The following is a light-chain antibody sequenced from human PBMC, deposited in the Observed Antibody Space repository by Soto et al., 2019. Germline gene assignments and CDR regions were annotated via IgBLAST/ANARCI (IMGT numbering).Light chain of an antibody. CDR2: EGT. CDR3: CSSAGSSLYV. Sequence: QSALTQPASVSGSPGQSIAISCTGTSSDVGTYDLVSWYQQHPGKAPKLMIYEGTKRPSGVSNRFSGSKSANTASLTISGLRPEDEADYYCCSSAGSSLYVFGSGTKVTVL. J-gene: IGLJ1*01. CDR1: SSDVGTYDL. V-gene: IGLV2-23*01.